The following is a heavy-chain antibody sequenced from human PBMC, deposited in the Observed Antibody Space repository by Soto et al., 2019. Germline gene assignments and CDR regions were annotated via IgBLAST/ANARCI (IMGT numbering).Heavy chain of an antibody. CDR1: GGSISSGDYY. CDR2: IYYSGST. Sequence: SETLSLTCTVSGGSISSGDYYWSWIRQPPGKGLEWIGYIYYSGSTYYNPSLKSRVTISVDTSKNQFSLKLSSVTAADTAVYYCASTSYFDNSGSAYWGQGTLVTVSS. D-gene: IGHD3-22*01. J-gene: IGHJ4*02. V-gene: IGHV4-30-4*01. CDR3: ASTSYFDNSGSAY.